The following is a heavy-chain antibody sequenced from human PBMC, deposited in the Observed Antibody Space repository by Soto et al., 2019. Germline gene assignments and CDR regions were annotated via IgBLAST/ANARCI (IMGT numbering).Heavy chain of an antibody. CDR3: ARDLWWGYYDSSGYYYGVHWYFDL. V-gene: IGHV3-7*01. J-gene: IGHJ2*01. CDR1: GFTFSSYW. CDR2: IKQDGSEK. Sequence: PGGSLRLSCAASGFTFSSYWMSWVRQAPGKGLEWVANIKQDGSEKYYVDSVKGRFTISRDNAQNSLYLQMNSVRAEDTAVYYCARDLWWGYYDSSGYYYGVHWYFDLWGRRTLV. D-gene: IGHD3-22*01.